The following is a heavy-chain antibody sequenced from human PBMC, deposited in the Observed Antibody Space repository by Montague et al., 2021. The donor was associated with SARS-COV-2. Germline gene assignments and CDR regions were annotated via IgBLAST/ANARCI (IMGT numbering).Heavy chain of an antibody. CDR2: IYSVGST. D-gene: IGHD1-14*01. CDR1: GASVGSSA. CDR3: ARGTMTADAFDI. V-gene: IGHV4-59*02. Sequence: SETLSLTCTASGASVGSSAWGWIRQSPGKGLEWIGYIYSVGSTDYNPSLQSRATISRDTSKNQFSLKVRSVTAADTAVYYCARGTMTADAFDIWGQGTMVTVSS. J-gene: IGHJ3*02.